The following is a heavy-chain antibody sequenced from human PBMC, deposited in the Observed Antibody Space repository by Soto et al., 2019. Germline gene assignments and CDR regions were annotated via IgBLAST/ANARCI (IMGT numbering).Heavy chain of an antibody. CDR2: ISYDGSIK. J-gene: IGHJ4*02. V-gene: IGHV3-30*18. CDR3: AKERDIVVVVAPLDY. Sequence: GGSLRLSCAASGFTFSSYGMHWVRQAPGKGLEWVAVISYDGSIKYYADSVKGRFTISRDNSKNTLYLQMNSLRAEDTAVYYCAKERDIVVVVAPLDYWGQGTLVTVSS. CDR1: GFTFSSYG. D-gene: IGHD2-15*01.